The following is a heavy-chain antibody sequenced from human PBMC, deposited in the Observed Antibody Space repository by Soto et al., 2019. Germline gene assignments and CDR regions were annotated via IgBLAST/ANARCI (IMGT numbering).Heavy chain of an antibody. CDR3: ARASGGITMVRGVKLNWFDP. J-gene: IGHJ5*02. Sequence: PSETLSLTCAVYGGSFSGYYWSWIRQPPGKGLEWIGEINHSGSTNYNPSLKSRVTISVDTSKNQFSLKLSSVTAADTAVYYCARASGGITMVRGVKLNWFDPWGQGTLVTVSS. V-gene: IGHV4-34*01. CDR2: INHSGST. CDR1: GGSFSGYY. D-gene: IGHD3-10*01.